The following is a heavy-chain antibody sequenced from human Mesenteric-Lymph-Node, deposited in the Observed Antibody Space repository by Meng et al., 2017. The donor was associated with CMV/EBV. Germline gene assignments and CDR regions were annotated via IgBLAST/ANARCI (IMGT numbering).Heavy chain of an antibody. D-gene: IGHD3-16*01. Sequence: ASVKVSCKVSGYTFTDYYIHWVRQATGQGLEWMGWINPAAYTGYAQRFQGRVIITRDPSSSTVYMELNSLRSEDTAIYFCARHCVWGYQGESWGQGTLVTVSS. J-gene: IGHJ5*02. CDR1: GYTFTDYY. CDR2: INPAAYT. CDR3: ARHCVWGYQGES. V-gene: IGHV1-8*02.